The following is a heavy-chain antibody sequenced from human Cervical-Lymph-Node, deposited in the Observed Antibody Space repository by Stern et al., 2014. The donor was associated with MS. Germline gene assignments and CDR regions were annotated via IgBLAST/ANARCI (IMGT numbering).Heavy chain of an antibody. D-gene: IGHD5/OR15-5a*01. CDR3: ARLVDDGWTRPDY. Sequence: QLQLQESGPGLLKPSETLSLTCSVSGDSITSSTYYWGWIRQPPGKGLEWIGSIYHSGATYDNPSLKGRFTMPGDPSTTHFSLGLNSVTAADTAVYYCARLVDDGWTRPDYWGQGMLVTVSS. J-gene: IGHJ4*02. CDR1: GDSITSSTYY. V-gene: IGHV4-39*01. CDR2: IYHSGAT.